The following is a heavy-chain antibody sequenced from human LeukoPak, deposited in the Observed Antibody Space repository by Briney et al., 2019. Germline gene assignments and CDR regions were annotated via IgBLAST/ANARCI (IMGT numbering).Heavy chain of an antibody. Sequence: ASVKVSCKASGYTFTSYYMHWVRQAPGQGLEWMGIINPSGGSTSYAQKFQGRVTMTRDTSTSTVYMELSSLRSEDTAVYYCARLWDVVIGYYYYGMDVWGQGTTVTVSS. CDR3: ARLWDVVIGYYYYGMDV. V-gene: IGHV1-46*01. J-gene: IGHJ6*02. CDR1: GYTFTSYY. D-gene: IGHD3-22*01. CDR2: INPSGGST.